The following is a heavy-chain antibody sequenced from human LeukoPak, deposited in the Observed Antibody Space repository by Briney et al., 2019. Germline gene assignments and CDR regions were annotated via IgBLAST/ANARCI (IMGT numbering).Heavy chain of an antibody. V-gene: IGHV3-21*01. CDR1: GFTFSSYA. J-gene: IGHJ5*02. CDR3: ASSLFDP. Sequence: GGSLRPSCAASGFTFSSYAMSWVRQAPGKGLEWVSSISTSSNYMYYADSVKGRFTISRDNAKSSLYLQMNSLRAEDTAVYYCASSLFDPWGQGTLVTVSS. CDR2: ISTSSNYM.